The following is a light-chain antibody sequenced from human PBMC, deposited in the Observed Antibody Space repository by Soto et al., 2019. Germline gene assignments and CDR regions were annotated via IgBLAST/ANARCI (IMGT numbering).Light chain of an antibody. Sequence: IQMTQSTSTLSASVEEKDTITCRASQSISSWLAWYQQKPGKAPKLLIYAASGLASGVPSRFSGSVSGTEFTLFISSLQPDDFATYYCQRYDTYSCTFGKGTKV. CDR1: QSISSW. CDR2: AAS. V-gene: IGKV1-5*03. J-gene: IGKJ1*01. CDR3: QRYDTYSCT.